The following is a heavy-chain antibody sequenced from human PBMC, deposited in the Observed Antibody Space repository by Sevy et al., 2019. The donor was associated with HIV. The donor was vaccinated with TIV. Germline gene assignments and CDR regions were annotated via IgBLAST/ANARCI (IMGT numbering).Heavy chain of an antibody. D-gene: IGHD1-26*01. CDR3: AGENAWGRGYS. V-gene: IGHV4-59*08. J-gene: IGHJ4*02. Sequence: SETLSLTCTVSGGSITSLYWNWLRQPPGKGLDWIAIIYYNGHINYNPSLKSRVTLSLDTSKNQFSLRLSSVTAADTAMYYCAGENAWGRGYSWGQRTLVTVSS. CDR1: GGSITSLY. CDR2: IYYNGHI.